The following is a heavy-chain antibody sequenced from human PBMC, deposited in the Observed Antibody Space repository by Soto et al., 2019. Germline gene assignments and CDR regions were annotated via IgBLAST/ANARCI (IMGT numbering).Heavy chain of an antibody. V-gene: IGHV3-30*18. CDR3: AKEFFDSSGFYPSLDALDI. J-gene: IGHJ3*02. D-gene: IGHD3-22*01. CDR1: GFTLGTYG. CDR2: ISNDGGDK. Sequence: QVQLAESEGGVVQPGRSLTITCAASGFTLGTYGMHWVRQAPGKGLEWVAVISNDGGDKYYSDSVMGRFTISRDNSKNTLFLQMNSLRAEDTAVYFCAKEFFDSSGFYPSLDALDIWGQGTVVTVSS.